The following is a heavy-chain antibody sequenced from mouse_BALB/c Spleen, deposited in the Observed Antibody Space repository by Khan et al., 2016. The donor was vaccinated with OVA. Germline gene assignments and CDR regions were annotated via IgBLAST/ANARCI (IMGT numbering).Heavy chain of an antibody. J-gene: IGHJ4*01. Sequence: LVESGPELKKPGETVKISCKASGYTFTNYGMNWVQQSPGKALKWMGWINTYTGEPTYADNFKGRFAFSLETSASTPYLQINNLTNEDTATYFCARPPYFSYTLDHWGQGTSVTVSS. CDR3: ARPPYFSYTLDH. CDR2: INTYTGEP. CDR1: GYTFTNYG. D-gene: IGHD2-10*01. V-gene: IGHV9-3-1*01.